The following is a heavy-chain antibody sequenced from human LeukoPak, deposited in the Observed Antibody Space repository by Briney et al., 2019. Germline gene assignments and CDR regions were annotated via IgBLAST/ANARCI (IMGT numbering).Heavy chain of an antibody. Sequence: GGSLRLSCAASGFTFSSYSMNWVRQAPGKGLEWVSYISSSSSTIYYADSVKGRFTISRDNAKNSLYLQMNSLRAEDTAVYYCARDDGSYSRSPGFDYWGQGTLVTVSS. V-gene: IGHV3-48*01. CDR3: ARDDGSYSRSPGFDY. J-gene: IGHJ4*02. CDR2: ISSSSSTI. CDR1: GFTFSSYS. D-gene: IGHD1-26*01.